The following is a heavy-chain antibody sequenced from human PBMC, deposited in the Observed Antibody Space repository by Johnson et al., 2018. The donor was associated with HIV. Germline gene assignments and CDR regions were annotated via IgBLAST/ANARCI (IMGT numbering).Heavy chain of an antibody. V-gene: IGHV3-30-3*01. Sequence: QVQLVESGGGLVQPGGSLRLSCAASGFTFSSYAMSWVRQAPGKGLEWVAVISYDGSHKYYADSVKGRFTNSRDNSKNTLYLQMNSLRAEDTAVYYCARGEEMATILIWGQGTMVTVSS. CDR3: ARGEEMATILI. J-gene: IGHJ3*02. CDR1: GFTFSSYA. D-gene: IGHD5-24*01. CDR2: ISYDGSHK.